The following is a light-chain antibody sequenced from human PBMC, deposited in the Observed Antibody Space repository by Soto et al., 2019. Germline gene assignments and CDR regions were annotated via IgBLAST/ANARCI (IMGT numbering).Light chain of an antibody. CDR2: FGS. J-gene: IGKJ5*01. CDR3: MQALQGLT. Sequence: EIVMTQSPLTLPVTPGEPASISCRSSQSLLYNNTYNYLDWYVQKPGQSPQLLIYFGSNRAPGVPARFSGSGSGTDFTLKINRVEAEDVGTYYCMQALQGLTFGQGTRLEIQ. V-gene: IGKV2-28*01. CDR1: QSLLYNNTYNY.